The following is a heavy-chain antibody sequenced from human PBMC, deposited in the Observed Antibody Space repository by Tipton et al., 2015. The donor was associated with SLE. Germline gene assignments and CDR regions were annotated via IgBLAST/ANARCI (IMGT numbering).Heavy chain of an antibody. Sequence: TLSLTCTVSGGSISRGAYYWSWIRQPAGKGLEWIGRIYTSGSSNYNPSLKSRVTISVDTSKNQFSLKLSSVTAADTAVYYCARGVLQPLNYWGQGTLVTVSS. CDR2: IYTSGSS. V-gene: IGHV4-61*02. CDR1: GGSISRGAYY. CDR3: ARGVLQPLNY. J-gene: IGHJ4*02. D-gene: IGHD2/OR15-2a*01.